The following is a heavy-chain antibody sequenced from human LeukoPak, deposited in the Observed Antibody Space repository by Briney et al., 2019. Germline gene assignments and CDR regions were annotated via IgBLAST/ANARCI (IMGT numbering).Heavy chain of an antibody. D-gene: IGHD1-26*01. CDR2: IASTGDT. J-gene: IGHJ4*02. Sequence: PGGSLRLSSAASGFTCSRYDMHWVRQTKGGGLEWVSSIASTGDTYYSGSVKGRFTISRENAKNSLYLQMNSLRAGDTAVYYCARDSPYSGSYFLLDYWGQGTLVTVSS. CDR3: ARDSPYSGSYFLLDY. CDR1: GFTCSRYD. V-gene: IGHV3-13*01.